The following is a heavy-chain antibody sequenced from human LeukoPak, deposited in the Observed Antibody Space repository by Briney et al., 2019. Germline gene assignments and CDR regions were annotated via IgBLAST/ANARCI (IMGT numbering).Heavy chain of an antibody. CDR2: MHAKENT. Sequence: GGSLRLSCEASEFSVTTHYMSWVRQAPGRGLEWVSVMHAKENTYYAKSVKGRFTISRDTSKNTVYLQMTSLRKEDTAIYYCARGGENSEYYSHFFAHWGQGTPVTVSP. CDR3: ARGGENSEYYSHFFAH. D-gene: IGHD3-22*01. V-gene: IGHV3-53*01. J-gene: IGHJ4*02. CDR1: EFSVTTHY.